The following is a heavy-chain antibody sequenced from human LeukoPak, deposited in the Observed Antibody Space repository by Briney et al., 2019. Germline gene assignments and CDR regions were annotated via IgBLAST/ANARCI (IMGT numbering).Heavy chain of an antibody. J-gene: IGHJ4*02. D-gene: IGHD4-23*01. V-gene: IGHV3-7*03. CDR1: GFTFSSYW. Sequence: GGSLRLSCAASGFTFSSYWMSWVRQAPGKGLEWVANIKQDGSEKYYVDSVEGRFTISRDNAKNSLYLQMNTLRADDTAVYYCARASVVTSPFDYWGQGTLVTVSS. CDR2: IKQDGSEK. CDR3: ARASVVTSPFDY.